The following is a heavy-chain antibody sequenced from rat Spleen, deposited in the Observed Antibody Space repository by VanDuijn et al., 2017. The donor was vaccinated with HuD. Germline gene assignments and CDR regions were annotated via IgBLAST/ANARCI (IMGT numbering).Heavy chain of an antibody. CDR2: ITTGGGNT. CDR3: ARLGNSGFGNWFAY. V-gene: IGHV5S13*01. CDR1: GFTFSNYD. Sequence: EVQLVESGGGLVQPGRSLKLSCAASGFTFSNYDMAWVRQAPKKGLEWVASITTGGGNTYYRDSVKGRFTISRDNAKNTLYLQMDSLRSEDTATYYCARLGNSGFGNWFAYWGQGTLVTVSS. D-gene: IGHD4-4*01. J-gene: IGHJ3*01.